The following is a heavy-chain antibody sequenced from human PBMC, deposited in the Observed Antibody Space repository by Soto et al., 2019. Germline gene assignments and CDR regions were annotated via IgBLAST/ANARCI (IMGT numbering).Heavy chain of an antibody. CDR1: GGSINSDSYH. CDR2: ISYSGST. CDR3: ARQNSNSSSWYPGSWFDP. V-gene: IGHV4-39*01. J-gene: IGHJ5*02. Sequence: SETLSLTCTVSGGSINSDSYHWGWIRQPPGKGLEWIGSISYSGSTFYNSSLESRITISVDTSKNQFSLKLSSLTAADTAVYYCARQNSNSSSWYPGSWFDPWGQGTPVTVSS. D-gene: IGHD6-13*01.